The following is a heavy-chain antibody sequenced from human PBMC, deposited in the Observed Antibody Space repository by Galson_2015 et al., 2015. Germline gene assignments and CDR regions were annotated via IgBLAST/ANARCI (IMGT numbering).Heavy chain of an antibody. Sequence: SLRLSCAASGFTFSSYGIHWARQAPGRGLEWVAVISFDGTNKYYADSVKGRFTISRDNSKNTLYLQMNSLRTEDTALYYCARGPYCRSTSCYGTILAFDNWGQGTLVTVSS. V-gene: IGHV3-30*19. D-gene: IGHD2-2*01. CDR2: ISFDGTNK. CDR1: GFTFSSYG. CDR3: ARGPYCRSTSCYGTILAFDN. J-gene: IGHJ4*02.